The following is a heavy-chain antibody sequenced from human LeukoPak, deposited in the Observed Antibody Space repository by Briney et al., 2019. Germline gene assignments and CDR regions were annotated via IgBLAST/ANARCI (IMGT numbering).Heavy chain of an antibody. CDR3: ANGRRQRFYYGMDV. V-gene: IGHV3-9*01. J-gene: IGHJ6*02. Sequence: GRSLRLSCVASGCIFDDYAMHWVRQAPRQGREGVSGITWYCDRIGYADSVKGRFHLSRDNAKNSLYLQMNSLRIEDAALYYCANGRRQRFYYGMDVWGQGTTVTVSS. CDR1: GCIFDDYA. CDR2: ITWYCDRI.